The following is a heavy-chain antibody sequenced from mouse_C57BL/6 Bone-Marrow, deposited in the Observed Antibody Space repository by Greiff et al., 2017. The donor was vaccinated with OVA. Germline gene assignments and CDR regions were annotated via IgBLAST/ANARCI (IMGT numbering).Heavy chain of an antibody. Sequence: QVHVKQSGAELVKPGASVKISCKASGYAFSSYWMNWVKQRPGKGLEWIGQIYPGDGDTNYNGKFKGKSTLTADKSSSTAYMQLSSLTSEDSAVYFCARDYYGSSSYYYAMDYWGQGTSVTVSS. V-gene: IGHV1-80*01. D-gene: IGHD1-1*01. CDR2: IYPGDGDT. J-gene: IGHJ4*01. CDR3: ARDYYGSSSYYYAMDY. CDR1: GYAFSSYW.